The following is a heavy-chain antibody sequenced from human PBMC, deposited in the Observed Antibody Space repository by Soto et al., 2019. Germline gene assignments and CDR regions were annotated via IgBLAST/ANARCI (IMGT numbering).Heavy chain of an antibody. CDR3: ARVRYYYSSGYSRPFDY. CDR2: IIPIFGTA. J-gene: IGHJ4*02. Sequence: QVQLVQSGAEVKKPGSSVKVSCTASGGTFSSYAISWVRQAPGQGLEWMGGIIPIFGTANYAQKFQGRVTITADKSTSTAYMELSSLRSEDTAVYYCARVRYYYSSGYSRPFDYWGQGTLVTVSS. CDR1: GGTFSSYA. D-gene: IGHD3-22*01. V-gene: IGHV1-69*06.